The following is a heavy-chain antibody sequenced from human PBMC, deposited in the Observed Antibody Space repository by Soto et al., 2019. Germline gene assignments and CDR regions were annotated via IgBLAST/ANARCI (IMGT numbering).Heavy chain of an antibody. CDR3: AKGKVAYDNSGLQYFYYFPMNV. CDR2: ISGGGGTT. D-gene: IGHD3-22*01. Sequence: EVQLLESGGDLVQPGGSLRLSCAASEFTFSSYAMNWVRQAPGKGLEWVSVISGGGGTTYYADSVKGRFRISRDNSKNTLYLQMNSLRVEDTAVYYCAKGKVAYDNSGLQYFYYFPMNVWGQATTVTVSS. V-gene: IGHV3-23*01. J-gene: IGHJ6*02. CDR1: EFTFSSYA.